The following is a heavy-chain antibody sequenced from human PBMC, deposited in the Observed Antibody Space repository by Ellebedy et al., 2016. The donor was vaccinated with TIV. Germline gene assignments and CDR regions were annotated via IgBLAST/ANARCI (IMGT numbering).Heavy chain of an antibody. CDR3: ARDSGSFDAFDI. Sequence: GSLRLXXTVSGGSISNYYWSWIRQPPGKGLEWIGYIYYTGSTNYKPSLKSRVIMLVDTSKNQFSLKLNSVTAADTAMYYCARDSGSFDAFDIWGQGTMVIVSS. CDR2: IYYTGST. V-gene: IGHV4-59*01. CDR1: GGSISNYY. D-gene: IGHD1-26*01. J-gene: IGHJ3*02.